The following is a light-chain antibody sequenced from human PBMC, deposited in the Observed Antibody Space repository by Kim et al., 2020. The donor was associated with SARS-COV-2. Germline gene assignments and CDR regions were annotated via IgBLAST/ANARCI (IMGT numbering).Light chain of an antibody. CDR1: NIGSKK. V-gene: IGLV3-9*01. Sequence: SYELTQPLSVSVALGQTARITCGGNNIGSKKVHWYQQQPGQAPVLVIYRDSNRPSGIPERFSGSNSGNTATLTISRAQAGDEADYYCQVWDSSSWVFGGGTQLTVL. J-gene: IGLJ3*02. CDR2: RDS. CDR3: QVWDSSSWV.